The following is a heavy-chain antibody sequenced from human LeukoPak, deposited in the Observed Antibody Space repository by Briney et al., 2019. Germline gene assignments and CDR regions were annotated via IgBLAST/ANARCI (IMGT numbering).Heavy chain of an antibody. J-gene: IGHJ4*02. D-gene: IGHD5-24*01. CDR2: IYSGGST. CDR1: GLTVSSNY. V-gene: IGHV3-53*01. Sequence: GGSLRLSCAASGLTVSSNYMSWVRQAPGKGLEWVSVIYSGGSTYYADSVKGRFTISRDNSKNTLYLQMNSLRAEDTAVYYCARGLVEMATIYSDYWGQGTLVTVSS. CDR3: ARGLVEMATIYSDY.